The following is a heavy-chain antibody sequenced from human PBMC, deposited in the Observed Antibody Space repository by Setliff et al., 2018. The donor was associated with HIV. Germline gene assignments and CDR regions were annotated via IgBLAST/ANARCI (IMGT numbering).Heavy chain of an antibody. Sequence: SETLSLTCSVSGHSISGYYWSWIRQPAGRGLEWIGRIHASGNTNYNPSLRGRVTMSVDMSKNQFSLKLTSVSAADTAVYYCARDRIEFVAEDPHDVFDIWGRGTLVTVS. CDR2: IHASGNT. CDR3: ARDRIEFVAEDPHDVFDI. J-gene: IGHJ3*02. CDR1: GHSISGYY. D-gene: IGHD5-12*01. V-gene: IGHV4-4*07.